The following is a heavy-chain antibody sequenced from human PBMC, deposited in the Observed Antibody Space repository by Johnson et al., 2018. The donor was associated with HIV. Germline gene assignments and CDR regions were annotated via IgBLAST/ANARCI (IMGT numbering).Heavy chain of an antibody. J-gene: IGHJ3*02. CDR3: ARDYRGALDI. Sequence: VQLVESGGGLVKPGGSLRLSCAASGFTFINAWMSWVRQAPGKGLGWVSYISSSGSSRYYADSVKGRCPITRDNVKNSLYMQMNSLRVEDTAVYFCARDYRGALDICGQGTMVTVSS. V-gene: IGHV3-11*01. D-gene: IGHD4-11*01. CDR1: GFTFINAW. CDR2: ISSSGSSR.